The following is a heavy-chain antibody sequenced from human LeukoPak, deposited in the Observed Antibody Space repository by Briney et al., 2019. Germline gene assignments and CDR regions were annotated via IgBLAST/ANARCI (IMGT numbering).Heavy chain of an antibody. Sequence: PGGSLRLSCAASGFTFSSYSMNWVRQAPGKGLGWVSSISSSGSYIYYADSVKGRFTISRDNAKNSLYLQMNSLRAEDTAVYYCARDVRTGIVVVPAADWGQGTLVTVSS. J-gene: IGHJ4*02. D-gene: IGHD2-2*01. CDR1: GFTFSSYS. V-gene: IGHV3-21*01. CDR3: ARDVRTGIVVVPAAD. CDR2: ISSSGSYI.